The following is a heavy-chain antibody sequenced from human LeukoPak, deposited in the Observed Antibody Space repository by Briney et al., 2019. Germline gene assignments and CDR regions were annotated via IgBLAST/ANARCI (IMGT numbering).Heavy chain of an antibody. Sequence: SETLSLTCAVYGGSFSGYYWSWIRQPPGKGLEWIGEINHSGSTNYNPSLKSRVTISVDTSKNQFSLKLSSVTAADTAVYYCARVTRGLWFGEFYCDYWGQGTLVTVSS. J-gene: IGHJ4*02. V-gene: IGHV4-34*01. CDR1: GGSFSGYY. CDR3: ARVTRGLWFGEFYCDY. D-gene: IGHD3-10*01. CDR2: INHSGST.